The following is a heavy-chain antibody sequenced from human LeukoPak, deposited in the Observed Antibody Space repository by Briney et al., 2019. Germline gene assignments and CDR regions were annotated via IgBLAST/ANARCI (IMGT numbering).Heavy chain of an antibody. J-gene: IGHJ4*02. CDR3: ARVGVAAKSSRYFDY. CDR2: IHYSGST. Sequence: PSQTLSLTCTVSGGSISSGDYYWSWIRQHPGKGLEWIGYIHYSGSTYYSPSLKSRVTISVDTSKKQFSLKLSTVTAADTAVYYCARVGVAAKSSRYFDYWGQGTLVTVSS. CDR1: GGSISSGDYY. V-gene: IGHV4-31*03. D-gene: IGHD2-15*01.